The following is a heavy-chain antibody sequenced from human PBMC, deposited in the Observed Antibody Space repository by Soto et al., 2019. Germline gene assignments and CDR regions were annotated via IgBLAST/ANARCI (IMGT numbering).Heavy chain of an antibody. CDR2: ISYDGSI. D-gene: IGHD3-9*01. Sequence: PGGSLRLSCASSGFPFSSYAMHWVRQAPGKGLEWVAVISYDGSIGYADSVKGRFTISRDNAKNSLYLQMNSLRAEDTALYYCAKDIFDGSNYYYGMDVWGQGTTVTVSS. CDR1: GFPFSSYA. V-gene: IGHV3-30-3*01. J-gene: IGHJ6*02. CDR3: AKDIFDGSNYYYGMDV.